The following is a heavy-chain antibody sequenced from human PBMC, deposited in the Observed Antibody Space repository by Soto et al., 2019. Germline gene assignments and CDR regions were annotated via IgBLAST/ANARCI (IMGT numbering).Heavy chain of an antibody. CDR1: GFTFSDYY. CDR3: AKGYVWGSYPPSMDV. D-gene: IGHD3-16*02. J-gene: IGHJ6*02. CDR2: ISSSGTTI. V-gene: IGHV3-11*01. Sequence: QGQLGESGGGLAKPGGSLRLSCAASGFTFSDYYMSWIRQAPGKGLEWVSYISSSGTTIYYADSVKGRFTISRDNARNSLFLQMNSLRAEDTAVYYCAKGYVWGSYPPSMDVWGHGTTVTVPS.